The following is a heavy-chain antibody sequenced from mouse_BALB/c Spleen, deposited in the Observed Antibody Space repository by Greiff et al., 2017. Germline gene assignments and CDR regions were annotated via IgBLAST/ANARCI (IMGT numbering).Heavy chain of an antibody. V-gene: IGHV2-5-1*01. J-gene: IGHJ3*01. D-gene: IGHD2-4*01. CDR2: IWRGGST. CDR3: AKNGDYDKGFAY. CDR1: GFSLTSYG. Sequence: VKLVESGPSLVQPSQSLSITCTVSGFSLTSYGVHWVRQSPGKGLEWLGVIWRGGSTDYNAAFMSRLSITKDNSKSQVFFKMNSLQADDTAIYYCAKNGDYDKGFAYWGQGTLVTVSA.